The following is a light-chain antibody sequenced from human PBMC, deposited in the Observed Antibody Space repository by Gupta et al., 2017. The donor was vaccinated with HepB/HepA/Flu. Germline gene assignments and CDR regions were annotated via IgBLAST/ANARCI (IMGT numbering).Light chain of an antibody. CDR3: KSRDTSGSPLV. J-gene: IGLJ3*02. Sequence: SSELTQDPAVSVALGQTVRITCQGDSLRTFYANWYQQKPGQAPVLLMYGKNKRPSGIPDRFSGSSSRTTASLTITGAQAEDEADYYCKSRDTSGSPLVFGGGTKMTVL. CDR2: GKN. V-gene: IGLV3-19*01. CDR1: SLRTFY.